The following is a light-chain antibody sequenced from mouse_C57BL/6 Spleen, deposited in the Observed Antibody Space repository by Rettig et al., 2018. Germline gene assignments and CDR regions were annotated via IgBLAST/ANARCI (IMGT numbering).Light chain of an antibody. CDR3: QQRSSYPFT. V-gene: IGKV4-57*01. J-gene: IGKJ4*01. Sequence: QIVLTQSPAIMSASPGETVTITCSASSSVSYMHWFQQKPGTSPQLWIYSTSNLASGVPARFSGSGSGTSYSLTISRMEAEDAATYYCQQRSSYPFTFGSGTKLEIK. CDR2: STS. CDR1: SSVSY.